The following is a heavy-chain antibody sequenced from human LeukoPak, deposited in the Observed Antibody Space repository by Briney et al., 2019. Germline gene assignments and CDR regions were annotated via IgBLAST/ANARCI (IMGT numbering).Heavy chain of an antibody. J-gene: IGHJ4*02. Sequence: PSETLSLTCTVSDDSINNNYWSWIRQPPGKELECIGYIHYSGSTNYNPSLKSRVTISIDTSKNQFSLKLNSVTAADTAVYHCARRGLNRQNFDYWGQGTLVTVSS. CDR2: IHYSGST. V-gene: IGHV4-59*08. CDR1: DDSINNNY. D-gene: IGHD3-16*01. CDR3: ARRGLNRQNFDY.